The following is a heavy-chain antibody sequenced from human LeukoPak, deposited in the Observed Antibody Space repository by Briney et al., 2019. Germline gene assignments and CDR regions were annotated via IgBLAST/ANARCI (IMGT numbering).Heavy chain of an antibody. J-gene: IGHJ4*02. V-gene: IGHV3-7*01. CDR3: ARDWSGSYYFWGYFDY. CDR2: IKQDGSEK. D-gene: IGHD1-26*01. Sequence: GGSLRLSCAASGFTFSSYWMSWVHQAPGKGLEWAANIKQDGSEKYYVDSVKGRFTISRDNAKNSLYLQMNSLRAEDTAVYYCARDWSGSYYFWGYFDYWGQGTLVTVSS. CDR1: GFTFSSYW.